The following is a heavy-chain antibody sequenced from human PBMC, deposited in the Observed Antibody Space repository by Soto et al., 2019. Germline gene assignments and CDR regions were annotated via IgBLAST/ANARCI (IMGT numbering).Heavy chain of an antibody. CDR1: GYAFPTYG. D-gene: IGHD1-1*01. J-gene: IGHJ4*02. CDR2: ISAHNGHT. V-gene: IGHV1-18*01. CDR3: ARGRYGDY. Sequence: QVHLVQSGAEVKKPGASVKVSCKGSGYAFPTYGITWVRQAPGQGLEWMGWISAHNGHTNYAQKLQGRVTVTRDTSTSTAYRELRSLRSDDTAVYYCARGRYGDYWGQGALVTVSS.